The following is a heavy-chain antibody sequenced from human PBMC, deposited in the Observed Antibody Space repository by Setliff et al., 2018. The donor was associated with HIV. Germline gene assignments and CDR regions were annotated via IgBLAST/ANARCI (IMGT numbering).Heavy chain of an antibody. CDR2: IYSGGSTT. CDR3: QYSSSWYDFDY. J-gene: IGHJ4*02. CDR1: GFTFSNYA. D-gene: IGHD6-13*01. Sequence: GGSLRLSCGASGFTFSNYAMSWVRQAPGKGLEWVSFIYSGGSTTYYADSVKGRFTISRDNSKNTLYLQMNSLKTEDTAVYSCQYSSSWYDFDYWGQGTLVTVSS. V-gene: IGHV3-23*03.